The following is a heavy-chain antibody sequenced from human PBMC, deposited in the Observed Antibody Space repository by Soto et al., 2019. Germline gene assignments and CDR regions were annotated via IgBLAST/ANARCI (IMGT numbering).Heavy chain of an antibody. Sequence: EVQLLESGGGLAQPGGSLRLSCAASGFTFSMYAINWVRQAPGKGLEWVSLISASGGSTYYADSVKGRFTISRDNSKNPLYLQMNSLRAEDTAIYYCAKDRCSDVNCYFNYWGQGTLVTVSS. CDR3: AKDRCSDVNCYFNY. CDR2: ISASGGST. CDR1: GFTFSMYA. J-gene: IGHJ4*02. D-gene: IGHD2-15*01. V-gene: IGHV3-23*01.